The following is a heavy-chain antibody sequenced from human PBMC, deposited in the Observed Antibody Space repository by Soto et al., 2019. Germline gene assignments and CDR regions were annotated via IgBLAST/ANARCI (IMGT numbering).Heavy chain of an antibody. Sequence: QVQLQESGPGLVKPSQTLSLTCTVSGGSISSGGYYWSWIRQHPGKGLGWIGYIYCSGSTYSNPSLKSRLTISVDPSKNQFSRKLSSVTAADTAVYYCARGRYSSSTPDDWGQGTPVTVSS. CDR3: ARGRYSSSTPDD. CDR2: IYCSGST. V-gene: IGHV4-31*03. CDR1: GGSISSGGYY. J-gene: IGHJ4*02. D-gene: IGHD6-6*01.